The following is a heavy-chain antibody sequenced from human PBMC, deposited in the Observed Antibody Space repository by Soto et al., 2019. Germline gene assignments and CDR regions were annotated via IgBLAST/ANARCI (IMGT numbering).Heavy chain of an antibody. Sequence: SETLSLTCTVSGGSISSGGYYWSWIRQHPGKGLEWIGYIYYSGSTYYNPSLKSRVTIPVDTSKNQFSLKLSSVTAADTAVYYCARAPDLPYGSGGSCNFMGLDYWGQGTLVTVSS. CDR2: IYYSGST. D-gene: IGHD2-15*01. CDR3: ARAPDLPYGSGGSCNFMGLDY. CDR1: GGSISSGGYY. V-gene: IGHV4-31*03. J-gene: IGHJ4*02.